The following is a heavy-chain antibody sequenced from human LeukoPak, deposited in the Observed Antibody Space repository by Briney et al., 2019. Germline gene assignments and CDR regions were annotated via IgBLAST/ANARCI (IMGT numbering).Heavy chain of an antibody. V-gene: IGHV4-4*02. D-gene: IGHD5-18*01. Sequence: SGTLSLTCAVSGGSISSSNWWSWVRQPPGKGLEWIGEIYHSGSTNYNPSLKSRVTISVDKSKNQFSLKLSSVTAADTAVYYCARGGYSYGFVAYFDYWGQGTLVTVSS. CDR1: GGSISSSNW. J-gene: IGHJ4*02. CDR2: IYHSGST. CDR3: ARGGYSYGFVAYFDY.